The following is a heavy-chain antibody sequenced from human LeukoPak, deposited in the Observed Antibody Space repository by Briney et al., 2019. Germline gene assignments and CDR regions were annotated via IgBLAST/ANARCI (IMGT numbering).Heavy chain of an antibody. CDR1: GGSISSGDYY. CDR3: ARDRSSTTGGLFDY. J-gene: IGHJ4*02. Sequence: SETLSLTCTVSGGSISSGDYYWSWIRQPPGKGREWIGYIYYSGSTYYNPSLKSRVTISVDTSKNQFSLKLSSVTAADTAVYYCARDRSSTTGGLFDYWGQGTLVTVSS. D-gene: IGHD2-2*01. V-gene: IGHV4-30-4*08. CDR2: IYYSGST.